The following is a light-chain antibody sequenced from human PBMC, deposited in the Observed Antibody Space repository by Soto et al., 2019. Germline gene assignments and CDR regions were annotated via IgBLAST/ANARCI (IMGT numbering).Light chain of an antibody. Sequence: EIVLTQSPATLSLSPGERATLACRASQSVSSYLAWYQQKPGQAPRLLIYDASNRATGIAARFSGSGSGTDFTLTISSLDTEDFAVYYCQQRSNWSRITFGQGTRLEIK. CDR2: DAS. J-gene: IGKJ5*01. V-gene: IGKV3-11*01. CDR3: QQRSNWSRIT. CDR1: QSVSSY.